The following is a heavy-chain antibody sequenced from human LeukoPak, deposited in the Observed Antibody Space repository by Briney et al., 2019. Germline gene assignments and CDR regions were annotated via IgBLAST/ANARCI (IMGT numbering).Heavy chain of an antibody. CDR3: AGHHPRNTVDF. D-gene: IGHD2/OR15-2a*01. CDR1: GGSISSYY. J-gene: IGHJ4*02. Sequence: SETLSLTCTVSGGSISSYYWSWIRQPPGKGLEWIAYISDIGSINYNPSLKSRVTISLDTSKNQFPLKLSSVTAADTAVYYCAGHHPRNTVDFWGQGTLVTVSS. V-gene: IGHV4-59*08. CDR2: ISDIGSI.